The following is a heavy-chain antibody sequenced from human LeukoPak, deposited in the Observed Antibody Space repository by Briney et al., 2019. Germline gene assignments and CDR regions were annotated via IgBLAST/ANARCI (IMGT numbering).Heavy chain of an antibody. Sequence: SETLSLTCTVSGGSIGSGSYYWSWIRQPAGKGLEWIGRIYTSGSTNYNPSLKSRVTISVDTSKNQFSLKLSSVTAADTAVYYCARVYSSTLDYWGQGTLVTVSS. J-gene: IGHJ4*02. CDR2: IYTSGST. D-gene: IGHD6-13*01. V-gene: IGHV4-61*02. CDR1: GGSIGSGSYY. CDR3: ARVYSSTLDY.